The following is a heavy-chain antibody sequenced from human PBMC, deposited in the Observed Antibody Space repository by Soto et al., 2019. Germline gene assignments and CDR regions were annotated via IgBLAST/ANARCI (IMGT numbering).Heavy chain of an antibody. CDR2: VIPIFGTA. CDR3: ARVFIEYDCSGHQTFDY. Sequence: SVKVSCKASGGTFSSYAISWVRQAPGQGLEWMGGVIPIFGTANYAQKFQGRVTITADESTSTAYMELSSLRSEDTAVYYCARVFIEYDCSGHQTFDYWGQGTLVTVPQ. V-gene: IGHV1-69*13. D-gene: IGHD3-22*01. J-gene: IGHJ4*02. CDR1: GGTFSSYA.